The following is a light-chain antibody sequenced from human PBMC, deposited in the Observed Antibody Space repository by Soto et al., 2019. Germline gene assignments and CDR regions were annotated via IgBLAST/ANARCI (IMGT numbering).Light chain of an antibody. Sequence: QTVLTQPPSVSGAPGQRITISCTGSSSNIGAGYDVHWYQQLPGTAPKLLIYGNNNRPSGVPDRFSGSKSGTSASLALTGLQDEHEADYYCQSYATGLSVLYVFGTGTKVTVL. J-gene: IGLJ1*01. V-gene: IGLV1-40*01. CDR3: QSYATGLSVLYV. CDR1: SSNIGAGYD. CDR2: GNN.